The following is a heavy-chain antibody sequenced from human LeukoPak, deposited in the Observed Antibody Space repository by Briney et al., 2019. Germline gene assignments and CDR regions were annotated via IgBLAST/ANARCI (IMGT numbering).Heavy chain of an antibody. J-gene: IGHJ3*02. V-gene: IGHV3-30*02. CDR3: ARDSGYAFDI. D-gene: IGHD1-26*01. CDR2: IRYDGSNE. CDR1: GFTFRSYG. Sequence: GGSLRLLCAASGFTFRSYGMHWVRQAPGKGLEGVSFIRYDGSNEYYADSVKGRFPISRDNAKNSLYLQMNSLRAEDTAVYYCARDSGYAFDIWGQGTMVTVSS.